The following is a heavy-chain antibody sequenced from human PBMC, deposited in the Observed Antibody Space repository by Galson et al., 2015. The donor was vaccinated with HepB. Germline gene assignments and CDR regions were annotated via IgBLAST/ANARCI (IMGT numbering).Heavy chain of an antibody. D-gene: IGHD3-22*01. CDR2: ISGSGGST. CDR3: AKDLPPRTSSGYYGQVDY. V-gene: IGHV3-23*01. J-gene: IGHJ4*02. Sequence: SLRLSCAASGFTFSSYAMSWVRQAPGKGLEWVSAISGSGGSTYYADSVKGRFTISRDNSKNTLYLQMNSLRAEDTAVYYCAKDLPPRTSSGYYGQVDYWGQGTLVTVSS. CDR1: GFTFSSYA.